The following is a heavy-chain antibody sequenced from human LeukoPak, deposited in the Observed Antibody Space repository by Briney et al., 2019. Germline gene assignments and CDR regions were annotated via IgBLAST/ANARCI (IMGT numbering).Heavy chain of an antibody. CDR1: GFTFSSYA. CDR3: GKCTTGNTHYPIDY. Sequence: GGSLRLSCAASGFTFSSYAIHWVRQAPGKGLEWVSAISDIGGSTYYADSVKGRFTISRDNSKNTLYLQMNSLRAEDTAVYYCGKCTTGNTHYPIDYWGQGTLVTVSS. V-gene: IGHV3-23*01. D-gene: IGHD4-17*01. J-gene: IGHJ4*02. CDR2: ISDIGGST.